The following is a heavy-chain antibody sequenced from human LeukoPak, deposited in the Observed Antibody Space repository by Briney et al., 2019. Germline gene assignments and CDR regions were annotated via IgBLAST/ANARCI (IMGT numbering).Heavy chain of an antibody. D-gene: IGHD6-19*01. CDR2: ISYDGSNK. V-gene: IGHV3-30*04. J-gene: IGHJ5*02. CDR1: GFTFSSYA. Sequence: GGSLRLSRAASGFTFSSYAMHWVRQAPGKGLEWVAVISYDGSNKYYADSVKGRFTISRDNSKNTLYLQMNSLRAEDTAVYYCARDRYSLGRKGIAVAGTWFDPWGQGTLVTVSS. CDR3: ARDRYSLGRKGIAVAGTWFDP.